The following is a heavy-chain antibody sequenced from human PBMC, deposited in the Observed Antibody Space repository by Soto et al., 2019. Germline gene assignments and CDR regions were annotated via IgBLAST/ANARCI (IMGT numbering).Heavy chain of an antibody. CDR1: GFTFSAYA. D-gene: IGHD3-3*01. CDR3: AKYETEGIRCFDP. V-gene: IGHV3-23*01. J-gene: IGHJ5*02. Sequence: EVQLLESGGDLVQPGGSLRLSCAASGFTFSAYAMTWVRQAPGKGLEWVSSIGSTGGVTYYADSVKGRFTSSRDNSKNMLYLQMNALRAEDTAVYFCAKYETEGIRCFDPWGQGILVIVSS. CDR2: IGSTGGVT.